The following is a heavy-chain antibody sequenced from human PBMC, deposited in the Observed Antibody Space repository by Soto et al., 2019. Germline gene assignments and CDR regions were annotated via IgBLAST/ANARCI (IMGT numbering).Heavy chain of an antibody. CDR3: ARGVYDFWSGYYTGRPWYFDL. CDR2: IYYSGST. D-gene: IGHD3-3*01. V-gene: IGHV4-31*03. Sequence: QMQLQESGPGLVKPSQTLSLTCTVSGGSISSGGYYWSWIRQHPGKGLEWIGYIYYSGSTYYNPSLKSRVTLSVDTSKNQFSLKLSSVTAADTAVYYCARGVYDFWSGYYTGRPWYFDLWGRGTLVTVSS. CDR1: GGSISSGGYY. J-gene: IGHJ2*01.